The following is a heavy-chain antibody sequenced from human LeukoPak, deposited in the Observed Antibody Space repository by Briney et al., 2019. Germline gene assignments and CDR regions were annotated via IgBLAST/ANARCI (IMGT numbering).Heavy chain of an antibody. J-gene: IGHJ5*02. Sequence: PGGSLRLSCAASGFTFSDYNMRWIRQAPGKGLEWVSSISRSGSTKYYADSVKGRFTISRDNAKNSLFLQMNSLRAEDTAVYYCARLQDYDFWSGYYRKYNWFDPWGQGTLVTVSS. CDR2: ISRSGSTK. CDR1: GFTFSDYN. CDR3: ARLQDYDFWSGYYRKYNWFDP. D-gene: IGHD3-3*01. V-gene: IGHV3-11*01.